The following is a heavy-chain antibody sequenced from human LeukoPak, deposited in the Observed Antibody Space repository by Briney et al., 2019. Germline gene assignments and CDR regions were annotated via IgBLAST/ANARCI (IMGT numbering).Heavy chain of an antibody. V-gene: IGHV3-66*01. CDR2: IYSGGRT. CDR1: GFTVSGNS. Sequence: WGSLRLSCTVSGFTVSGNSMSWVRQAPGKGLEWVSVIYSGGRTYYADSMKGRFTISRDNSKNTLYLQMNSLRAEETAVYYCARAGPSSSWHQFDYWGQGTLVTVSS. D-gene: IGHD6-13*01. J-gene: IGHJ4*02. CDR3: ARAGPSSSWHQFDY.